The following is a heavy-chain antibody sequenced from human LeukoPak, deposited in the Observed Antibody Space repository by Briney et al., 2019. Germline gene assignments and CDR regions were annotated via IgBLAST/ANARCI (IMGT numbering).Heavy chain of an antibody. V-gene: IGHV3-74*01. CDR2: INSDASDT. CDR3: ARICSSTDCLIPD. D-gene: IGHD2-2*01. J-gene: IGHJ4*02. CDR1: GFTFSRHW. Sequence: AGGSLRLSCAASGFTFSRHWMHWVRQAPGKGLVWISRINSDASDTNYADFVKGRFTISRDNARNTVYLQINSLRDEDTAVYCCARICSSTDCLIPDWGQGTLVTVSS.